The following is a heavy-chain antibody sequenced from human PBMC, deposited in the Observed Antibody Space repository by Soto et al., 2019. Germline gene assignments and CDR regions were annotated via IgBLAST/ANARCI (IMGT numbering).Heavy chain of an antibody. CDR2: IVPIYRTA. Sequence: SVKVSCKASGGTFSSYRINWVRQAPGQGLEWVGGIVPIYRTADYAQKFQGRVTITADESARTAYMELRSLKSQDTAVYYCARDSGAKLSSSWGQGTLVTVSS. V-gene: IGHV1-69*13. J-gene: IGHJ4*02. CDR3: ARDSGAKLSSS. D-gene: IGHD6-13*01. CDR1: GGTFSSYR.